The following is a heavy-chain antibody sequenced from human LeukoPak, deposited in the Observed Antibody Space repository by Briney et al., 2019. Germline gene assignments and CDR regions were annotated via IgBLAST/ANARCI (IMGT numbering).Heavy chain of an antibody. V-gene: IGHV4-59*12. Sequence: PSETLSLTCTVSGGSISSYYWSWIRQPPGKGLEWIGYIYHSGSTYYNPSLKSRVTISVDRSKNQFSLKLSSVTAADTAVYYCARGRMGIAARPGIYWFDPWGQGTLVTVSS. CDR3: ARGRMGIAARPGIYWFDP. J-gene: IGHJ5*02. CDR2: IYHSGST. D-gene: IGHD6-6*01. CDR1: GGSISSYY.